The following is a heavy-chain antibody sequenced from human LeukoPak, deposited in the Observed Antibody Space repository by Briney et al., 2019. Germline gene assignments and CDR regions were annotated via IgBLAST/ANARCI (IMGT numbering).Heavy chain of an antibody. V-gene: IGHV3-30-3*01. J-gene: IGHJ4*02. CDR3: ARAYSSGWYHPHDY. CDR2: ISYDGSSK. Sequence: PGGSLRLSCAASGFTFSSYALHWVRQAPGKRLEWVAVISYDGSSKYYADSVKGRFTISRDNSKNTLYLQMNSLRAEDTAVYYCARAYSSGWYHPHDYWGQGTLVTVSS. CDR1: GFTFSSYA. D-gene: IGHD6-19*01.